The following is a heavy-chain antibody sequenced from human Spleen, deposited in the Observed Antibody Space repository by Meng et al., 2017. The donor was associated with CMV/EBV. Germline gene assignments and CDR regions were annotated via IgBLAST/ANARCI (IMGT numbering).Heavy chain of an antibody. V-gene: IGHV3-74*01. CDR2: INSDGSSA. CDR1: GFTFSSYW. CDR3: TRLKVNWFDP. J-gene: IGHJ5*02. Sequence: LSCAASGFTFSSYWMHWVRQAPGKGLVWVSGINSDGSSATYADSVSGRFIISRDNAKNTLYLHMYSLKAEDTAVYYCTRLKVNWFDPWGQGTLVTVSS.